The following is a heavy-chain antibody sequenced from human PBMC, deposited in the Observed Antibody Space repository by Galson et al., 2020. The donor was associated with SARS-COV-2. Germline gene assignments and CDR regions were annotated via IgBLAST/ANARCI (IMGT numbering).Heavy chain of an antibody. Sequence: SETLSLTCTVSGGSISSYYWSWIRQPPGKGLEWIGYIYYSGSTNYNPSLKSRVTISVDTSKNQFSLKLSSVTAADTAVYYCAREPAAPFEPYYFYYWGQGTLVTVSS. D-gene: IGHD2-2*01. J-gene: IGHJ4*02. CDR2: IYYSGST. CDR1: GGSISSYY. CDR3: AREPAAPFEPYYFYY. V-gene: IGHV4-59*08.